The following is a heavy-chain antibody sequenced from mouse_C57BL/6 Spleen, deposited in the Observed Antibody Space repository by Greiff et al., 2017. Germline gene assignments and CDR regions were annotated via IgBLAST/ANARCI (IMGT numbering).Heavy chain of an antibody. CDR1: GYTFTNYW. J-gene: IGHJ1*03. Sequence: VQLQQSGAELVRPGTSVKMSCKASGYTFTNYWIGWAKQRPGHGLEWIGDIYPGGGYTNYNEKFKGKATLTADKSSSTAYMQFSSLTSEDSAIYDCARGFTMNYWYFDVWGTGTTVTVSS. V-gene: IGHV1-63*01. CDR3: ARGFTMNYWYFDV. D-gene: IGHD1-1*02. CDR2: IYPGGGYT.